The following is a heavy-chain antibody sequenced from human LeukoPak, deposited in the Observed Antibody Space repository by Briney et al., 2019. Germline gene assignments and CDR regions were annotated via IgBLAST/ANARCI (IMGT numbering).Heavy chain of an antibody. CDR3: ARRTSAGYWYFDL. J-gene: IGHJ2*01. CDR2: IDYGWST. Sequence: PSETLSLTCTVSGGSISSSSFYWDWIRQPPGKGLGWIGGIDYGWSTYYNPALTSRVTISVDTSKNQFSLRLSSVTAADTAVYYCARRTSAGYWYFDLWGRGTLVAVSS. CDR1: GGSISSSSFY. V-gene: IGHV4-39*01. D-gene: IGHD6-13*01.